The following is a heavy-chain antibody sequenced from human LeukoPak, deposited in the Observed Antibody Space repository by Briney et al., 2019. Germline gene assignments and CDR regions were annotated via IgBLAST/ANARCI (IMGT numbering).Heavy chain of an antibody. D-gene: IGHD2-2*02. CDR2: IIPIFGTA. CDR1: GGTFSSYA. J-gene: IGHJ5*02. Sequence: AASVKVSCKASGGTFSSYAISWVRQAPGQGLEWMGGIIPIFGTANYAQKFQGRVTITTDESTSTAYMELSSLRSEDTAVYYCARGAAYPPNTPWFDPWGQGTLVTVSS. CDR3: ARGAAYPPNTPWFDP. V-gene: IGHV1-69*05.